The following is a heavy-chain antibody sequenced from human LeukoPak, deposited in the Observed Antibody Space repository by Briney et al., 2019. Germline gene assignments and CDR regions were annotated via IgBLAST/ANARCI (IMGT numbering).Heavy chain of an antibody. CDR3: ARSYGRQREHDY. V-gene: IGHV1-2*02. CDR1: GYTFTDYY. CDR2: IHPNSGGT. J-gene: IGHJ4*02. D-gene: IGHD1-26*01. Sequence: ASVKVSCKASGYTFTDYYIHWVRQAPGQGLEWMGWIHPNSGGTTYAQKFQGRVTMTRDTSISTAYMELSRLKSDDTAVYYCARSYGRQREHDYWGQGTLLTVSS.